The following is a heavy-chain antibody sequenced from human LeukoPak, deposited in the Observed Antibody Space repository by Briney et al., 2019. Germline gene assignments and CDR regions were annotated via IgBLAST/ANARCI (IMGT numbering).Heavy chain of an antibody. V-gene: IGHV4-34*01. CDR1: GGSFSGYY. D-gene: IGHD6-19*01. Sequence: PSETLSLTCAVYGGSFSGYYWSWIRQPPGKGLEWIGEINHSGSTNYNPSLKSRVTISVDTSKNQFSLKLSSVTAADTAVYYCARAPEFSSGWLLDDWGQGTLVTVSS. J-gene: IGHJ4*02. CDR2: INHSGST. CDR3: ARAPEFSSGWLLDD.